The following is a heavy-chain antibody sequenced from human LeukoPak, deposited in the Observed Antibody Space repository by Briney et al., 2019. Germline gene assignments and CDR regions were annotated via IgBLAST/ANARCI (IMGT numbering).Heavy chain of an antibody. CDR3: ARETMVQGVISSGAFDI. D-gene: IGHD3-10*01. V-gene: IGHV1-2*02. CDR2: INPNSGGT. J-gene: IGHJ3*02. CDR1: GYTFTGYY. Sequence: GASVKVSCKASGYTFTGYYMHWVRQAPGQGLEWMGWINPNSGGTNYAQKFQGRVTMTRGTSISTAYMELSRLRSDDTAVYYCARETMVQGVISSGAFDIWGQGTMVTVSS.